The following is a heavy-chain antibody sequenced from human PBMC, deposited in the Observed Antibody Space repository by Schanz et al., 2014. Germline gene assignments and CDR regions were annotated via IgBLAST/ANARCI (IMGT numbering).Heavy chain of an antibody. V-gene: IGHV1-69*09. CDR3: ATCSGGTCHAKPVLDN. CDR1: GGTFFTFF. J-gene: IGHJ4*02. D-gene: IGHD2-15*01. Sequence: QVLLVQSGAEVKQPGSSVKVSCKPSGGTFFTFFFTWVRQAPGQGPQWMGRISPLLGVANYAQEFQGRLTITADTSTSTAYMELSSLRSEDTAVYYCATCSGGTCHAKPVLDNWGQGTLVTVSS. CDR2: ISPLLGVA.